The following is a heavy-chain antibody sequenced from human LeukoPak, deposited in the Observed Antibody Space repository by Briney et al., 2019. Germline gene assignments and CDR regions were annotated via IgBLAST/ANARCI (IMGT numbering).Heavy chain of an antibody. V-gene: IGHV4-4*07. J-gene: IGHJ4*02. D-gene: IGHD6-19*01. CDR2: MYTSRST. CDR1: GGPMSSYY. CDR3: ARGGSSGWSFDY. Sequence: MPSETLSLTCTVSGGPMSSYYWTWIRQPAGKGREWIGRMYTSRSTNYNPSLKSRVTMSIDTSKKQFSLKLSSVTAADTAVYYCARGGSSGWSFDYWGQGTLVTVSS.